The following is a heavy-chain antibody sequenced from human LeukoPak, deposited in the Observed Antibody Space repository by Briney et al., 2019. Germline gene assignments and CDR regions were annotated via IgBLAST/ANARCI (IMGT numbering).Heavy chain of an antibody. CDR1: GFTFNKHW. CDR2: INEDGGEQ. CDR3: ARESRGYDILTGKYHRGYYSYYMDV. J-gene: IGHJ6*03. Sequence: GGSLRLSCAASGFTFNKHWMSWIRQAPGKGLEWVANINEDGGEQKYVDSVKGRFTISRDNAKNSLYLQMNSLRAEDTAVYYCARESRGYDILTGKYHRGYYSYYMDVWGKGTTVTVSS. D-gene: IGHD3-9*01. V-gene: IGHV3-7*01.